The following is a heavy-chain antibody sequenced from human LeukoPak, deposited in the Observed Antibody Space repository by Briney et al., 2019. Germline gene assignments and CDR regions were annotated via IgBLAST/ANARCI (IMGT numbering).Heavy chain of an antibody. Sequence: SETLSLTCTVSGVSISSGGYYWSWIRQHPGKGLEWIGYIYYSGSTYYNPSLKSRVTISVDASKNQFSLKLSSVTAADTAVYYCASNVVAGRRAYGMDVWGQGTTVTVSS. CDR1: GVSISSGGYY. V-gene: IGHV4-31*03. J-gene: IGHJ6*02. CDR3: ASNVVAGRRAYGMDV. CDR2: IYYSGST. D-gene: IGHD2-2*01.